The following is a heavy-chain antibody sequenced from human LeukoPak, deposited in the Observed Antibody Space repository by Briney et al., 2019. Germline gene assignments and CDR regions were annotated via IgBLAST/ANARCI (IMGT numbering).Heavy chain of an antibody. Sequence: SETLSLTCTVSGGSISSYYWSWIRQPAGKGLEWIGRIYTSGSTNYNPSLKSRVTMSVDTSKNQFSLKLSSVTAADTAVYYCARELWIAAVGTTAFDYWGQGTLVTVSS. CDR3: ARELWIAAVGTTAFDY. V-gene: IGHV4-4*07. CDR2: IYTSGST. J-gene: IGHJ4*02. CDR1: GGSISSYY. D-gene: IGHD6-13*01.